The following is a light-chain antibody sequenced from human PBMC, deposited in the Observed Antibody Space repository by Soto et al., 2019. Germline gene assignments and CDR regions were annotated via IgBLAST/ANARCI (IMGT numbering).Light chain of an antibody. CDR2: DAS. CDR3: QQRSTRPRLLT. Sequence: EIVLTQSPATLSLSPGERATLSCRASQSVSSYLAWYQQKPGQAPRLLIYDASNRATGIPARFSGSGSGTDFTLTISSLEPEDFAVYYCQQRSTRPRLLTFGGGTKVEIK. CDR1: QSVSSY. J-gene: IGKJ4*01. V-gene: IGKV3-11*01.